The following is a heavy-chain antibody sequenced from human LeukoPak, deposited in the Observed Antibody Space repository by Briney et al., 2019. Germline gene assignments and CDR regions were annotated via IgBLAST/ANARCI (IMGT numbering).Heavy chain of an antibody. J-gene: IGHJ4*02. Sequence: GASVKVSCKAFGYTFTSNYMHWVRQAPGQGPEWMGVISPSGGSTTYAQKFQGRVTMTRDTSTSTVYMELSSLRSEDTAVYYCARAAQVLRYFDWLSEEPFDYWGQGTLVTVSS. D-gene: IGHD3-9*01. V-gene: IGHV1-46*01. CDR2: ISPSGGST. CDR1: GYTFTSNY. CDR3: ARAAQVLRYFDWLSEEPFDY.